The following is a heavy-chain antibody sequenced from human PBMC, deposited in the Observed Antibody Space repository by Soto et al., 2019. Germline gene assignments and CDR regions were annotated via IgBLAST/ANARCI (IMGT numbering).Heavy chain of an antibody. V-gene: IGHV4-30-4*08. J-gene: IGHJ6*02. D-gene: IGHD2-21*02. CDR2: IHYSGSI. CDR3: AREDDGGDRDYYGLDG. CDR1: GGSISYEYYH. Sequence: QVRLQQSGPGLEKPSQPLSLTCTVSGGSISYEYYHWTWIRQSPGKGLEWIGYIHYSGSIIYNPSFKSRVTISVDTSKNQFSLQLSSVTAADTAVYCCAREDDGGDRDYYGLDGGGQGTTVTVSS.